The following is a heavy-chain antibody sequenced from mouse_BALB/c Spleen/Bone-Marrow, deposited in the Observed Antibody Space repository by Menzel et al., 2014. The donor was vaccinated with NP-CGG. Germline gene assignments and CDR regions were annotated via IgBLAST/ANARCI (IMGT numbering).Heavy chain of an antibody. Sequence: EVQLQQSGTVLARPGASVKMSCKASGYTFTSYWMHWVKQRPGRGLEWIGTIYPGNSDTTYNQKFKGKAKLTAVTSTSTAYMELSSLANEDSAVYYCTTLARNYFDYWGQGPTLPVSS. CDR2: IYPGNSDT. V-gene: IGHV1-5*01. J-gene: IGHJ2*01. CDR3: TTLARNYFDY. CDR1: GYTFTSYW.